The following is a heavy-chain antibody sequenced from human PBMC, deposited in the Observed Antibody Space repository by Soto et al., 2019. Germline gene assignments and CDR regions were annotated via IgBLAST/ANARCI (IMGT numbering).Heavy chain of an antibody. CDR3: AKSRDAYNFYFYYGMDV. CDR2: ILYDGSNK. D-gene: IGHD1-1*01. Sequence: QVQLVESGGGVVQPGTSLRLSCAASGFTFSNYGMHWVRQTPGKGLEWVARILYDGSNKYYADSVKGRFTISRDNSKNTLYLQVSSLRAEDTAVYYCAKSRDAYNFYFYYGMDVWGQGTSVTVAS. CDR1: GFTFSNYG. J-gene: IGHJ6*02. V-gene: IGHV3-30*18.